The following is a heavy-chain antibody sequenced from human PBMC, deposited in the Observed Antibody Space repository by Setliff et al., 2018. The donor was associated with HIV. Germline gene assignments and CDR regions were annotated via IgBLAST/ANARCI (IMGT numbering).Heavy chain of an antibody. Sequence: SETLSLTCAVYGGSFSDYYWSWIRQSPGRGLEWIGEINRGGSTIYNPSLKSRVTISIDTSKNQFSLNLTSVTAADTAIYYCARGLDVWGTYRYRNYFDYWGQGTLVTVS. CDR2: INRGGST. CDR3: ARGLDVWGTYRYRNYFDY. D-gene: IGHD3-16*02. V-gene: IGHV4-34*01. CDR1: GGSFSDYY. J-gene: IGHJ4*02.